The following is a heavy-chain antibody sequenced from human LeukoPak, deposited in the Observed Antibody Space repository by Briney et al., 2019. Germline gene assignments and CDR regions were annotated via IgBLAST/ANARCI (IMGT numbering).Heavy chain of an antibody. Sequence: PSETLSLTCTVSGGSISSYYWSWIRQPAGKGLEWIGRIYTSGSTNYDPSLKSRVTMSVDTSKNQFSLKLSFVTAADTAVYYCARQYDSYYYYNVDVWGKGTTVTVSS. CDR3: ARQYDSYYYYNVDV. CDR2: IYTSGST. V-gene: IGHV4-4*07. D-gene: IGHD2-2*01. CDR1: GGSISSYY. J-gene: IGHJ6*03.